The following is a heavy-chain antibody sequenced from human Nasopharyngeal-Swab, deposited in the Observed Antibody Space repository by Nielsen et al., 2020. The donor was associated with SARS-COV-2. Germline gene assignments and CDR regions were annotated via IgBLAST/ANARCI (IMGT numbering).Heavy chain of an antibody. CDR3: AREQGGNMVRGVIIKPFDY. CDR2: IYYSGST. V-gene: IGHV4-39*07. J-gene: IGHJ4*02. Sequence: SETLSLTCTVSGGSISSSSYYWGWIRQPPGKGLEWIGSIYYSGSTYYNPSLKSRVTISVDTSKNQFSLKLSSVTAADTAVYYCAREQGGNMVRGVIIKPFDYWGQGTLVTVSS. D-gene: IGHD3-10*01. CDR1: GGSISSSSYY.